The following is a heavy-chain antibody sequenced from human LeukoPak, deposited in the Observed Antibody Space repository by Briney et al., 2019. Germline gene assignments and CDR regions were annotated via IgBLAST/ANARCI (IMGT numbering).Heavy chain of an antibody. V-gene: IGHV1-69*15. D-gene: IGHD2-21*02. CDR1: GGTFSSYA. Sequence: SVKVSCKTSGGTFSSYAFSWMRQAPGQGLEWVGRIIPIYNPVDYTQRFQGRVTITADESTNTVYLELSSLRYDDTAVYYCAREPLGCGGDCHFDYWGQGTLVTVCS. J-gene: IGHJ4*02. CDR3: AREPLGCGGDCHFDY. CDR2: IIPIYNPV.